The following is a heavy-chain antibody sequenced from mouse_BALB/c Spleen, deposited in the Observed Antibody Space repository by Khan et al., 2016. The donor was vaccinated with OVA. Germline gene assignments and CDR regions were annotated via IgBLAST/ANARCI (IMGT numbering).Heavy chain of an antibody. J-gene: IGHJ3*01. D-gene: IGHD2-12*01. V-gene: IGHV2-2*01. CDR1: GFSLSTYG. CDR3: ARNSYRYDFTY. CDR2: IWNDGRT. Sequence: VQLQESGPGLVQPSQSLSITCTVSGFSLSTYGIHWVRQSPGKGLEWLGVIWNDGRTVYNVPFISRLSITKDNSKSQVFFKMNSLQPDDTAIYYCARNSYRYDFTYWGQGTLVTVSA.